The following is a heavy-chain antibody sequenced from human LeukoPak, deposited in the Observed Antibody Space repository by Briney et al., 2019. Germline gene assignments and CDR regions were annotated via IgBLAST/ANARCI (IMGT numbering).Heavy chain of an antibody. CDR2: INPSTGGT. J-gene: IGHJ5*02. V-gene: IGHV1-2*06. D-gene: IGHD1-14*01. Sequence: ASVKVSCKPSGYTFTVYYMHWVRQAPRQGLEWMGRINPSTGGTQYAQVFQGRVPMTRGTSTSTAYMELTSLTSDATAAYLCATESTSDHLGSWGQGTLVTVSS. CDR1: GYTFTVYY. CDR3: ATESTSDHLGS.